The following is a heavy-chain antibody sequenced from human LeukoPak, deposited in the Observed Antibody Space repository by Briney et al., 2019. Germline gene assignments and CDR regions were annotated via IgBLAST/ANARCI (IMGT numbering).Heavy chain of an antibody. CDR2: ISYDGTNK. J-gene: IGHJ4*02. Sequence: PGGSLRLSCTATRFTFSTFTMHWVRQAPGKGLEWVSLISYDGTNKSYADSLRGRFTISRDNFKNTLYLQMNSLRAEDTAEYYCAKVGDIVVVPAARAHFDYWGQGTLVTVSS. V-gene: IGHV3-30-3*01. D-gene: IGHD2-2*01. CDR1: RFTFSTFT. CDR3: AKVGDIVVVPAARAHFDY.